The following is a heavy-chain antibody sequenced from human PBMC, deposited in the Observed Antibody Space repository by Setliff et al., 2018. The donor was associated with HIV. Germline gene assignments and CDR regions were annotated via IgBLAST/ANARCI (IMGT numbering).Heavy chain of an antibody. J-gene: IGHJ5*02. CDR1: GFTFDDHA. D-gene: IGHD3-22*01. V-gene: IGHV3-9*01. CDR3: ARARAFYYDNRADNWFVP. Sequence: GGSLRLSCAASGFTFDDHAMHWVRQVPGKGLEWVSGISWNSRSFGYADSVKGRFTISRDNAKNSLYLQMNSLRAEDTAVYYCARARAFYYDNRADNWFVPWGQGTLVTVSS. CDR2: ISWNSRSF.